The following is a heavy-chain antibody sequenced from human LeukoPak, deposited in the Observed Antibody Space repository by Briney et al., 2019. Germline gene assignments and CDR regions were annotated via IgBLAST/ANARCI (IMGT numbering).Heavy chain of an antibody. V-gene: IGHV3-21*01. CDR3: ARSTTRSHFDY. D-gene: IGHD1-1*01. Sequence: GGSLRLSCAASGFTFSSYSMNWVRQAPGKGLEWVSSISSSSSYIYYADSVKGRFTISRDNAKNSLYLQMNGLRAEDTAVYYCARSTTRSHFDYWGQGTLVTVSS. CDR2: ISSSSSYI. CDR1: GFTFSSYS. J-gene: IGHJ4*02.